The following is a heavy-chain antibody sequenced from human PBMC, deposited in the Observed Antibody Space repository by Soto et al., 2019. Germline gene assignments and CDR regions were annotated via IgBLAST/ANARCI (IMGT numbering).Heavy chain of an antibody. Sequence: ASVKVSCKASGYTFTSYYMHWVRQAPGQGLEWMGIINPSGGSTSYAQKFQGRVTMTRDTSTSTVYTELSSLRSEDTAVYYCAKKLWRGSGAFDIWGQGTMVTVSS. CDR2: INPSGGST. D-gene: IGHD2-21*01. CDR3: AKKLWRGSGAFDI. CDR1: GYTFTSYY. V-gene: IGHV1-46*01. J-gene: IGHJ3*02.